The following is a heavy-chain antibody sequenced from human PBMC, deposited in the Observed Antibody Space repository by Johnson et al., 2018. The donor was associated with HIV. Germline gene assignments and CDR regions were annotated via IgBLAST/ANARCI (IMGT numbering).Heavy chain of an antibody. CDR2: ISYDGSNK. CDR3: ARKGDAFDI. Sequence: QVQLVESGGGLVQPGRSLRLSCAASGFTFSSYAMHWVRQAPGKGLEWVAVISYDGSNKYYADSVKGRFTISRDNSKNTLYLQMNSLRAEDTAIYYCARKGDAFDIWGQGTMVTVSS. D-gene: IGHD1-14*01. CDR1: GFTFSSYA. V-gene: IGHV3-30-3*01. J-gene: IGHJ3*02.